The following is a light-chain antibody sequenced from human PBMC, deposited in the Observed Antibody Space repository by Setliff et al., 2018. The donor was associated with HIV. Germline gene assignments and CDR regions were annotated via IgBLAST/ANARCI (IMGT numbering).Light chain of an antibody. J-gene: IGLJ1*01. CDR1: SSDVGGYNY. CDR3: SSYTSSSTRV. CDR2: EVS. Sequence: QSVLTQPASVSGSPGQSITISCTGTSSDVGGYNYVSWYQQHPGKAPKLMIYEVSNRPSGVSNRFSGSKSGNTAPLTISGLQAEDEADYYCSSYTSSSTRVFGTGTKVTV. V-gene: IGLV2-14*01.